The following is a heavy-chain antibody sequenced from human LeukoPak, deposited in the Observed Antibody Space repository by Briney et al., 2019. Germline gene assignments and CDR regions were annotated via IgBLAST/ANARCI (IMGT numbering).Heavy chain of an antibody. Sequence: SETLSLTCAVYGGSFSGYYWSWIRQPPGKGLEWIGSIYHSGSTYYNPSLKSRVTISVDTSKNQFSLKLSSVTAADTAVYYCARVSTVYYFDYWGQGTLVTVSS. V-gene: IGHV4-34*01. CDR3: ARVSTVYYFDY. J-gene: IGHJ4*02. D-gene: IGHD4-17*01. CDR2: IYHSGST. CDR1: GGSFSGYY.